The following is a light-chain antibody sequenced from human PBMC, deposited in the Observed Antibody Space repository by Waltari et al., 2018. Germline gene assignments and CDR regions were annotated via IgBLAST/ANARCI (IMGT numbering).Light chain of an antibody. CDR1: QGIRND. V-gene: IGKV1-17*01. J-gene: IGKJ4*01. CDR3: LQHNSFPLT. Sequence: DIQMTQSPSSLSASVGDRVTITCRASQGIRNDLAWYKQKPGKAPKRLIYAASSLQSGVPSRFSGRGSGTDFTLTVSSLQPEDAATYYCLQHNSFPLTFGGGTNVEIK. CDR2: AAS.